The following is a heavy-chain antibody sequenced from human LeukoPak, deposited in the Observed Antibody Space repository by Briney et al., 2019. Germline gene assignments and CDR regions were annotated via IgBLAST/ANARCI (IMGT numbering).Heavy chain of an antibody. CDR2: ICGRGVTT. Sequence: GGSLRLSCGASGFTFSGYEMNWVRQAPGKGLEWIAYICGRGVTTYFADSVKGRFTISRDDAKNLLYLQMNSLRAEDTAVYYCAKAGGSSGWYASFDIWGQGTMVTVSS. J-gene: IGHJ3*02. D-gene: IGHD6-19*01. V-gene: IGHV3-48*03. CDR3: AKAGGSSGWYASFDI. CDR1: GFTFSGYE.